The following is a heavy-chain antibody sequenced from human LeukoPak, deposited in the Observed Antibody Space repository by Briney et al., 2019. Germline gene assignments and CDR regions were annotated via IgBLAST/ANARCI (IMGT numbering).Heavy chain of an antibody. CDR3: ARVAVAAREYFDY. CDR1: GGSISSSTYF. V-gene: IGHV4-39*01. D-gene: IGHD6-19*01. J-gene: IGHJ4*02. Sequence: PSETLSLTCTVSGGSISSSTYFWAWIRQPPGKGLEWIGSISYSGSTYYNPSLKSRVTISVDTSKNQFSLMLDSVTAADTAVYYCARVAVAAREYFDYWGQGTLVTVSS. CDR2: ISYSGST.